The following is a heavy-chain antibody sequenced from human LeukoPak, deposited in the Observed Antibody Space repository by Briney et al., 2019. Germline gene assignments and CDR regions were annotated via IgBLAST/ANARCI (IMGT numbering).Heavy chain of an antibody. Sequence: PSETLSPTCAVYGGSFSGYYWSWIRQPPGKGLEWIGEINHSGSTNYNPSLKSRVTISVDTSKNQFSLKLSSVTAADTAVYYCATAYYDFWSLGFWFDPWGQGTLVTVSS. CDR1: GGSFSGYY. J-gene: IGHJ5*02. V-gene: IGHV4-34*01. CDR3: ATAYYDFWSLGFWFDP. D-gene: IGHD3-3*01. CDR2: INHSGST.